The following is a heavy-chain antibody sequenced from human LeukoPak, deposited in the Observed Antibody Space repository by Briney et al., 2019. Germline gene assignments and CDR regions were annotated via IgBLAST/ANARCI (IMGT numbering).Heavy chain of an antibody. CDR1: GRTFRNYA. CDR2: IIPIFGTA. D-gene: IGHD1-26*01. CDR3: AREEVTHGSYLK. V-gene: IGHV1-69*13. Sequence: SVKVPCKASGRTFRNYAISWVRQAPGQGLEWVGGIIPIFGTANYAQKFQGRVTITADESTSTAYMELSSLRSEDTAVYYCAREEVTHGSYLKWGQGTLVTVSS. J-gene: IGHJ4*02.